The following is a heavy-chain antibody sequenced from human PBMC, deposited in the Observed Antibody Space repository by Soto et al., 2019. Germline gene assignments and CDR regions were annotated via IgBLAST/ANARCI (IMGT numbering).Heavy chain of an antibody. J-gene: IGHJ4*02. V-gene: IGHV4-39*01. D-gene: IGHD6-19*01. CDR1: GGSISSNTYY. Sequence: SETLSLTCAVSGGSISSNTYYWGWLRQPPGRGLEWIGSVYYSGSAHYNPSLKSRVTISVDTSKNQFSLNLRSVTAADTAVYYCARHAVAGSLYYFDYWGQGTLVTVSS. CDR2: VYYSGSA. CDR3: ARHAVAGSLYYFDY.